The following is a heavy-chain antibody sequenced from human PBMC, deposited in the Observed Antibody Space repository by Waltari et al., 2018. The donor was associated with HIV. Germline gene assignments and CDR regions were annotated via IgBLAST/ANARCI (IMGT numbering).Heavy chain of an antibody. V-gene: IGHV1-18*01. J-gene: IGHJ3*02. D-gene: IGHD3-10*01. CDR3: AREPSPYYYGSGSGDDAFDI. CDR2: ISAYNGNT. Sequence: QVQLVQSGAEVKKPGASVKVSCKASGYPFTSYGISWVRQAPVQGLVWMGWISAYNGNTNYAQKLQVRVTMTTDTSTSTAYMELRSLRSDDTAVYYCAREPSPYYYGSGSGDDAFDIWGQGTMVTVSS. CDR1: GYPFTSYG.